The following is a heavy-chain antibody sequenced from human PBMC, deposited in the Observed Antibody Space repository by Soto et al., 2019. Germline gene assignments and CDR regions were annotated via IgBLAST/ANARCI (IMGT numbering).Heavy chain of an antibody. Sequence: EVQLLESGGGSVQPGGSLRLSCAASGFTFITYDMTWVRQAPGKGLEWVSVSRGSDGSTYYADSVKGRFTISRDNSKNTVYLQMNSLRADATAIYYCVKGNWGDYWAQGTLVTVSS. CDR2: SRGSDGST. J-gene: IGHJ4*02. CDR1: GFTFITYD. D-gene: IGHD7-27*01. CDR3: VKGNWGDY. V-gene: IGHV3-23*01.